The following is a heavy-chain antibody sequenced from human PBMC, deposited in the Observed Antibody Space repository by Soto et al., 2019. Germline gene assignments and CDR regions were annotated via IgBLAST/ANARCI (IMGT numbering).Heavy chain of an antibody. D-gene: IGHD6-6*01. CDR2: ISGSGGST. J-gene: IGHJ3*02. Sequence: GGSLRLSCAASGFTFSSYAMSWVRQAPGKGLEWVSAISGSGGSTYYADSVKGRFTISRDNSKNTLYLQMNSLRAEDTAVYYCANKSRLSSQKNAFDIWGQGTMVTVSS. V-gene: IGHV3-23*01. CDR3: ANKSRLSSQKNAFDI. CDR1: GFTFSSYA.